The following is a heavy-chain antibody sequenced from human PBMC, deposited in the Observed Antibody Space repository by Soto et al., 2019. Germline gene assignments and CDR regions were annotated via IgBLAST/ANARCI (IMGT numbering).Heavy chain of an antibody. J-gene: IGHJ4*02. D-gene: IGHD3-22*01. CDR2: RYDDGST. V-gene: IGHV4-39*01. CDR1: GDSIRNRNYY. CDR3: ARGIYVGSSGYYLDF. Sequence: SETLSLTCTVSGDSIRNRNYYWGWIRQPPGKGLEWIVSRYDDGSTFYNPSLRSRVTISVDTSKKEFSLKVTSVTAADTAVYYCARGIYVGSSGYYLDFWGQGTLVTVSS.